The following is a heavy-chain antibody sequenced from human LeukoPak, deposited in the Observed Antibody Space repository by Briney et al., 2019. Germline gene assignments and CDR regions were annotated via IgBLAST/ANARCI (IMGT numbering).Heavy chain of an antibody. Sequence: SEALSLTCAVYGGSFSGYYWSWIRQPPGKGLEWIGEINHSGSTNYNPSLKSRVTISVDTSKNQFSLKLSSVTAADTAAYYCARGLPNDYWGQGTLVTVSS. CDR1: GGSFSGYY. CDR2: INHSGST. J-gene: IGHJ4*02. CDR3: ARGLPNDY. V-gene: IGHV4-34*01.